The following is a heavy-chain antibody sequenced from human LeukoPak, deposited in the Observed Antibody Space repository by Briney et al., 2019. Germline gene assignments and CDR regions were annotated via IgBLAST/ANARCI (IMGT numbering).Heavy chain of an antibody. CDR3: AKITGSGSYSAYYYYSMDV. V-gene: IGHV3-23*01. D-gene: IGHD3-10*01. CDR1: GFTFSSYA. CDR2: ISGSGDST. J-gene: IGHJ6*02. Sequence: RGSRSLSCAASGFTFSSYAMSWVRQAPGKGLEWVSAISGSGDSTSYADSVKGRFAISRDNSKNTLYLQMISLRAEDTAVYYCAKITGSGSYSAYYYYSMDVWGQGPTV.